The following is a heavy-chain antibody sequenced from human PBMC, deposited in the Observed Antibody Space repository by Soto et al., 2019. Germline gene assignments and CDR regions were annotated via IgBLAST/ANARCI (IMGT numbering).Heavy chain of an antibody. CDR1: GGSISSGGYS. V-gene: IGHV4-31*11. CDR2: IYYSGNT. CDR3: ARDVGSSHGPGHPHYFDY. J-gene: IGHJ4*02. D-gene: IGHD2-2*01. Sequence: KPSETLSLTCAVSGGSISSGGYSWSWIRQPPGKGLEWIAYIYYSGNTYYTPSLKSRATISLDTSRNQFFLNLNSVTAADTAVYYCARDVGSSHGPGHPHYFDYWGQGTLVTVSS.